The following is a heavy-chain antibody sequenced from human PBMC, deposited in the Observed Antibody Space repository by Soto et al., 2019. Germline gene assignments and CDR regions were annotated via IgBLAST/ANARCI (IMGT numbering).Heavy chain of an antibody. Sequence: PGGSLRLSCAASGFTFSSYSMNWARQAPGKGLEWVSSISSSSSYIYYADSVKGRFTISRDNAKNSLYLQMNSLRAEDTAVYYCASMVGYCSGGSCIPDAFDIWGQGTMVTVSS. D-gene: IGHD2-15*01. CDR2: ISSSSSYI. J-gene: IGHJ3*02. CDR1: GFTFSSYS. CDR3: ASMVGYCSGGSCIPDAFDI. V-gene: IGHV3-21*01.